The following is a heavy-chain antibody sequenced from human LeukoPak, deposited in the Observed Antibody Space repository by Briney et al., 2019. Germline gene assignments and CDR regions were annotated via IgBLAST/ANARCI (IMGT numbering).Heavy chain of an antibody. Sequence: ASVKVSCKASGYTFTNYAMNWVRQAPGQGLEWMGWISAYNGHTNYAQKFQGRVTMTTDTSTSTAYMELRSLRSDDTAVYYCARDICTSTICLLYYFDYWGQGTLVTVSS. CDR2: ISAYNGHT. V-gene: IGHV1-18*01. D-gene: IGHD2-2*01. CDR1: GYTFTNYA. J-gene: IGHJ4*02. CDR3: ARDICTSTICLLYYFDY.